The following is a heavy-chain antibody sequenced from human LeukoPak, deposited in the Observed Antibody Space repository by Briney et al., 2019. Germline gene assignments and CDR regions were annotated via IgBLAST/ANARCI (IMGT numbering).Heavy chain of an antibody. D-gene: IGHD5-12*01. CDR2: ISAYNGNT. J-gene: IGHJ4*02. CDR1: GYTFTSYG. Sequence: GASVKVSCKASGYTFTSYGISWVRQAPGQGLEWMGWISAYNGNTNYAQKLQGRVTMTTDTSTSTAYMELRSLRSDDTAVYYCARAPAGPSGDDEKSHFDYWGQGTLVTVSS. CDR3: ARAPAGPSGDDEKSHFDY. V-gene: IGHV1-18*01.